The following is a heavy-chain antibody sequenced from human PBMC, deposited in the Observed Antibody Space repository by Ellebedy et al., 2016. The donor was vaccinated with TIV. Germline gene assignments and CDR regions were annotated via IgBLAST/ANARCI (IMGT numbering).Heavy chain of an antibody. CDR2: ISWNSGVI. CDR1: GFTFDDYA. Sequence: PGGSLRLSCEASGFTFDDYAMHWVRQAPGKGLEWVSGISWNSGVIEYADSVKGRFTISRDNAKNSVFLQMNSLRVEDMALYHCAKAVERGALDIWGQGTVATVSP. D-gene: IGHD1-26*01. J-gene: IGHJ3*02. V-gene: IGHV3-9*03. CDR3: AKAVERGALDI.